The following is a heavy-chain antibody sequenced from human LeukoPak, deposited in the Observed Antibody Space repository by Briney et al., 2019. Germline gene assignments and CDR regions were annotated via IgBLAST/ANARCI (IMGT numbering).Heavy chain of an antibody. CDR3: ARDGGRYSSDGGRDSFDI. Sequence: PSETLSLTCTVSGGSISTTTYYWGWIRQPPGKGLEWIGSIYYSGSTYYNPSLESRVTISVDTSKNQFSLKLTSVTAADTAVYYCARDGGRYSSDGGRDSFDIWGQGTMVTVSS. J-gene: IGHJ3*02. CDR2: IYYSGST. V-gene: IGHV4-39*07. CDR1: GGSISTTTYY. D-gene: IGHD6-19*01.